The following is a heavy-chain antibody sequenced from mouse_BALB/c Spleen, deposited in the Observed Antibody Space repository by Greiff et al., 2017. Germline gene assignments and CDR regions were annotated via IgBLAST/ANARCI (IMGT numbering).Heavy chain of an antibody. D-gene: IGHD4-1*01. CDR2: IDPSDSYT. J-gene: IGHJ2*01. Sequence: QVQLKQPGAELVKPGASVKLSCKASGYTFTSYWMHWVKQRPGQGLEWIGEIDPSDSYTNYNQKFKGKATLTVDKSSSTAYMQLSSLTSEDSAVYYCARRANWDYFDYWGQGTTLTVSS. V-gene: IGHV1-69*02. CDR1: GYTFTSYW. CDR3: ARRANWDYFDY.